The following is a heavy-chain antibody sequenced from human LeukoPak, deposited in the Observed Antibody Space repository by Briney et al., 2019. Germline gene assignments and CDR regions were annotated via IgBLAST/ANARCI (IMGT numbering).Heavy chain of an antibody. CDR1: GGTFSSYA. Sequence: ASVKVSCKASGGTFSSYAISWVRQAPGQGLEWMGGIIPIFGTANYAQKFQGRVTITADESTSTAYMELSSLRSEDTAVYYCARAVSSSLSFDYWGQGTLVTVSS. CDR3: ARAVSSSLSFDY. CDR2: IIPIFGTA. D-gene: IGHD6-13*01. J-gene: IGHJ4*02. V-gene: IGHV1-69*13.